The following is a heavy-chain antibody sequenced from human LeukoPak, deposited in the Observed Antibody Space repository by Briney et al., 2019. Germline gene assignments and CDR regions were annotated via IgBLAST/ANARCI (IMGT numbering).Heavy chain of an antibody. J-gene: IGHJ4*02. D-gene: IGHD6-19*01. CDR3: ARRRAVAGTKSLYYFDY. Sequence: PSETLSLTCTVSGGSISSSSYYWGWICQPPGKGLEWIGSIYYSGSTYYNPSLKSRVTISVDTSKNQFSLKLSSVTAADTAVYYCARRRAVAGTKSLYYFDYWGQGTLVTVSS. CDR2: IYYSGST. V-gene: IGHV4-39*01. CDR1: GGSISSSSYY.